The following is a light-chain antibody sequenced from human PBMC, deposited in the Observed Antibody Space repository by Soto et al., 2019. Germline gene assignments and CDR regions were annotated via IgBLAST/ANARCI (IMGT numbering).Light chain of an antibody. CDR1: SSDVGTYNR. Sequence: QSALTQPASVSGSPGQSITISCTGSSSDVGTYNRVSWYQHHPAKAPKHMMSEVVERPSGVSNRFSGSKSGNTASLTISGLQAEDEAAHYCCSYAGSSMFVLGGGTKLTVL. J-gene: IGLJ2*01. CDR3: CSYAGSSMFV. V-gene: IGLV2-23*02. CDR2: EVV.